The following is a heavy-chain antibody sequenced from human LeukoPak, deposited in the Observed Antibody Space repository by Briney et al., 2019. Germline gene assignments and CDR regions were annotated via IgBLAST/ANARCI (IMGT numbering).Heavy chain of an antibody. CDR3: ARDRYDILTGYLDY. D-gene: IGHD3-9*01. Sequence: GGSLRLSCAASGFTFDDYAMHWVRQAPGKGLEWVSGISWNSGSIGYADSVKGRFTISRDNSKNTLYLQMNSLRAEDTAVYYCARDRYDILTGYLDYWGQGTLVTVSS. J-gene: IGHJ4*02. CDR1: GFTFDDYA. CDR2: ISWNSGSI. V-gene: IGHV3-9*01.